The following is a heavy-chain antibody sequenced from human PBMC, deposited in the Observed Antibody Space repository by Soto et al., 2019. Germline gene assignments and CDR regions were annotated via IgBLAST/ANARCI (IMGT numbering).Heavy chain of an antibody. CDR1: GYTFTGYY. D-gene: IGHD5-12*01. V-gene: IGHV1-2*04. CDR3: ARGPSDIVATDPDFDY. J-gene: IGHJ4*02. CDR2: INPNSGGT. Sequence: GASVKVSCKASGYTFTGYYMHWVRQAPGQGLEWMGWINPNSGGTNYAQKFQGWVTMTRDTSISTAYMELSRLRSDDTAVYYCARGPSDIVATDPDFDYWGQGTLVTVS.